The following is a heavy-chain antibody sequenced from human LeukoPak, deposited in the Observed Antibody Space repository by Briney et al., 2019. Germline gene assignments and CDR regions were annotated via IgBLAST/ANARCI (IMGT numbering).Heavy chain of an antibody. CDR1: GGTFSSYA. J-gene: IGHJ4*02. V-gene: IGHV1-69*04. CDR2: IIPILGIA. D-gene: IGHD3-16*01. Sequence: SVKVSCKASGGTFSSYAISWVRQAPGQGLEWMGRIIPILGIANYAQKFQGRVTMTEDTSTDTAYMELSSLRSEDTAVYYCANSLGGGGDFDYWGQGTLVTVSS. CDR3: ANSLGGGGDFDY.